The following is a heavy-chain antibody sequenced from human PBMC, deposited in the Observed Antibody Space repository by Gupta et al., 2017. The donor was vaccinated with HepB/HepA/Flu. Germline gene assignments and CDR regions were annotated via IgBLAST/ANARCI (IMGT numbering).Heavy chain of an antibody. D-gene: IGHD6-19*01. J-gene: IGHJ3*02. Sequence: QVQLVQSGAEVKKPGSSVKVSCKASGGTFSSYAISWVRQAPGQGLEWMGRIIPILGIANYAQKFQGRVTITADKSTSTAYMELSSLRSEDTAVYYCVGYSSGWYVRAWSDAFDIWGQGTMVTVSS. V-gene: IGHV1-69*04. CDR2: IIPILGIA. CDR1: GGTFSSYA. CDR3: VGYSSGWYVRAWSDAFDI.